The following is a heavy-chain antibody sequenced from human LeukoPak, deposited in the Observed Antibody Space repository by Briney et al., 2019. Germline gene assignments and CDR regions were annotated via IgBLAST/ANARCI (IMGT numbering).Heavy chain of an antibody. CDR3: AKYGPQDSGSSHFDY. CDR2: IRDSGSST. V-gene: IGHV3-23*01. D-gene: IGHD1-26*01. J-gene: IGHJ4*02. CDR1: GFTFSSYA. Sequence: GGSLRLSCAAPGFTFSSYAMSWIRQAPGKGLEWVSAIRDSGSSTHYADSVKGRFTTSRDNSKNTLFLQMNSLRAEDTAIYYCAKYGPQDSGSSHFDYWGQGALVTVSS.